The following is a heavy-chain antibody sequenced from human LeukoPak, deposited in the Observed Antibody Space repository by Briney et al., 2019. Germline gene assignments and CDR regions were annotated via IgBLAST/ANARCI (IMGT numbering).Heavy chain of an antibody. J-gene: IGHJ3*02. CDR3: ARARYYYDSSGDSRDFDI. CDR1: GYSINSGYY. V-gene: IGHV4-38-2*02. Sequence: SETLSLTCTVSGYSINSGYYWGWIRQPPGKGLECIGIIYHSGSTYYNPSLNSRVTISVDTSKNQFSLKLSSVTAADTAVYYCARARYYYDSSGDSRDFDIWGQGTMVTVSS. D-gene: IGHD3-22*01. CDR2: IYHSGST.